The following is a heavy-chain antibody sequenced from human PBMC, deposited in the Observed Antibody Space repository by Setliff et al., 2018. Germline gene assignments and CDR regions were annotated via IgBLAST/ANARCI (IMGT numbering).Heavy chain of an antibody. CDR1: GYSFIDYY. J-gene: IGHJ4*02. D-gene: IGHD2-2*01. CDR2: ISPHNEGT. Sequence: ASVKVSCKSSGYSFIDYYIHWVRQAPGQGLEWMGWISPHNEGTTFAQKFQDRVTATTDTSITTAYLKLSGLTSDDTAVYYCSRGRRGSTWTSDSWGQGTLVTVSS. CDR3: SRGRRGSTWTSDS. V-gene: IGHV1-2*02.